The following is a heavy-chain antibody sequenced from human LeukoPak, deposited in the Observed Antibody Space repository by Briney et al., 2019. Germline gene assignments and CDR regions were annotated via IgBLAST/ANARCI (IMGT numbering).Heavy chain of an antibody. CDR1: GYTFTSYG. CDR2: ISAYNGNT. D-gene: IGHD2-15*01. CDR3: ARVVVAATRGWFDP. J-gene: IGHJ5*02. V-gene: IGHV1-18*01. Sequence: ASVKVSCKASGYTFTSYGISWVRQAPGQGLEWMGWISAYNGNTNYAQKLQGRVTMTTDASTSTAYMELRSLRSDDTAVYYCARVVVAATRGWFDPWGQGTLVTVSS.